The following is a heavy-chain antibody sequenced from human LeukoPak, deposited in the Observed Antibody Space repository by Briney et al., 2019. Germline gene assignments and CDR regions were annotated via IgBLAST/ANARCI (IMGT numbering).Heavy chain of an antibody. V-gene: IGHV1-69*06. D-gene: IGHD1-26*01. Sequence: ASVKVSCKASGGTFSSYAISWVRQAPGQGLEWMGGIIPIFGTAKYAQKFQGRVTITADKSTSTAYMELSRLRSEDTAMYYCARRRDLYSGSYYPFDYWGQGTLVTVSS. CDR2: IIPIFGTA. CDR1: GGTFSSYA. J-gene: IGHJ4*02. CDR3: ARRRDLYSGSYYPFDY.